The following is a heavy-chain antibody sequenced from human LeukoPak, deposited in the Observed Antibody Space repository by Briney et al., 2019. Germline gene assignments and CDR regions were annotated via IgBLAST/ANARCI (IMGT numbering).Heavy chain of an antibody. CDR2: IREDGTDK. CDR1: GFTFSSHW. Sequence: GGSLRLSCEASGFTFSSHWMSWVRQAPGKGLEWVANIREDGTDKYYVDSVEGRFTISRDNAKNSLYLQMHSLRAEDTAVYYCARDQHYDVLTGYEGWYFDLWGRGTLVTVSS. D-gene: IGHD3-9*01. J-gene: IGHJ2*01. V-gene: IGHV3-7*01. CDR3: ARDQHYDVLTGYEGWYFDL.